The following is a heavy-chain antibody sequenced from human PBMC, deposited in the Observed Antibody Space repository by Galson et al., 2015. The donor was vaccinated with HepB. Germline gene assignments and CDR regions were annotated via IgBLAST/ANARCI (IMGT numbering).Heavy chain of an antibody. J-gene: IGHJ6*02. CDR1: GLSFSSYW. CDR2: IKQDGSEK. D-gene: IGHD2-2*01. CDR3: AREDSTSNHYYYYYGMDV. Sequence: SLRLSCAASGLSFSSYWMSWVRQAPGKGLEWVANIKQDGSEKYYVDSVKGRFTISRDNAKNSLYLQMNSLRAEDTAVYYCAREDSTSNHYYYYYGMDVWGQGTTVTVSS. V-gene: IGHV3-7*03.